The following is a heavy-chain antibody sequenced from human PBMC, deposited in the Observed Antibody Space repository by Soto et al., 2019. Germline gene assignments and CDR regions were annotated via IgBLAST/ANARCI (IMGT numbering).Heavy chain of an antibody. CDR2: IYYSGST. V-gene: IGHV4-31*03. D-gene: IGHD6-13*01. CDR3: ARVFSDSTSFFDP. Sequence: QVQLQESGPGLVKPSQTLSLTCTVSGGSISSGGYYWSWIRQPPGKGLEWIGYIYYSGSTYYNPSLKGRVTISVDTSKNQSSLKLSSVTAADTAVYYCARVFSDSTSFFDPWGQGTRVTVSA. J-gene: IGHJ5*02. CDR1: GGSISSGGYY.